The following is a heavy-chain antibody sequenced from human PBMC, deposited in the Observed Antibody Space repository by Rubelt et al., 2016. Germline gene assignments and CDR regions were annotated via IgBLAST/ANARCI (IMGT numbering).Heavy chain of an antibody. CDR3: ARSSRGYDDLQVDY. V-gene: IGHV3-66*01. CDR2: IYSSGST. Sequence: EVQLVESGGGLVQPGGSLRLSCAASGFTVSNNYMSWVRQAPGKGLEWISVIYSSGSTYYADSVKGSFPISRDNSKNTLYRQRNSLRAEDTAVYYCARSSRGYDDLQVDYWGQGTLVTVSS. CDR1: GFTVSNNY. D-gene: IGHD5-18*01. J-gene: IGHJ4*02.